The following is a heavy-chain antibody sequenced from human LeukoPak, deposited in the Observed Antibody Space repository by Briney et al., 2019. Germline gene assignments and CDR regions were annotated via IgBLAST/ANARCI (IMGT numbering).Heavy chain of an antibody. V-gene: IGHV1-69*13. J-gene: IGHJ4*02. CDR2: IIPIFCTA. D-gene: IGHD5-12*01. Sequence: GASVKVSCKASGGTFSSYAISWVRQAPGQGLEWVGGIIPIFCTANYAQKFQGRVTITADESTSTAYMELSSLRSEDTAVYYCARAIENSGYDFDYWGQGTLVTVSS. CDR3: ARAIENSGYDFDY. CDR1: GGTFSSYA.